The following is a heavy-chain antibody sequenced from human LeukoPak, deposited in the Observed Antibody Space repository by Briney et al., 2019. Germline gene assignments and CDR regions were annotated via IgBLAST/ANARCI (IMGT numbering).Heavy chain of an antibody. Sequence: SETLSLTCTVSSGSISSYYWSWIRQPPGKGLEWIGYIYYSGSTNYNPSLKSRVTISVDTSKNQLSLKLSSVTAADTAVYYCARSFLTNWSGYLYGMDAWGQGTTVTVSS. J-gene: IGHJ6*02. CDR2: IYYSGST. D-gene: IGHD3-3*01. CDR3: ARSFLTNWSGYLYGMDA. CDR1: SGSISSYY. V-gene: IGHV4-59*01.